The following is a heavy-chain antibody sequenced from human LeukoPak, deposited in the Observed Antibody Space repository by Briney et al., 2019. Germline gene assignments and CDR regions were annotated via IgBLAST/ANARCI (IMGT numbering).Heavy chain of an antibody. CDR1: GYTFTGYY. CDR2: INPNSGGT. J-gene: IGHJ3*02. CDR3: ARQYSSGYSNIDTFDI. Sequence: ASVKVSFKASGYTFTGYYMHWVRQAPGQGLEWMGWINPNSGGTKYAQKFQGRVTMTRDTSISTAYMEPSRLRSDDTAVYYCARQYSSGYSNIDTFDIWGQGTMVTVSS. V-gene: IGHV1-2*02. D-gene: IGHD3-22*01.